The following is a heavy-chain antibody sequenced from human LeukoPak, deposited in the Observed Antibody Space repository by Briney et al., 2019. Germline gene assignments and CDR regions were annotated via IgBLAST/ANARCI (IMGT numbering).Heavy chain of an antibody. D-gene: IGHD2-2*02. CDR3: ARELRGYCSSTSCYIWFDP. CDR1: GGSFSGYY. CDR2: IYYSGST. J-gene: IGHJ5*02. Sequence: SETLSLTCAVYGGSFSGYYWSWIRQHPGKGLEWIGYIYYSGSTYYNPSLKSRITISVDTSKNQFSLKLSSVTAADTAVYYCARELRGYCSSTSCYIWFDPWGQGTLVTVSS. V-gene: IGHV4-31*11.